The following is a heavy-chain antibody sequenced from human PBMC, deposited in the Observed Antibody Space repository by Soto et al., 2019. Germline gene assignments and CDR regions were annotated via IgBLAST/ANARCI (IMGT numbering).Heavy chain of an antibody. Sequence: QVQVHQWGATLVKPSETLSLTCVVSGESLSGSYWAWIRQSPGKGLEYIGDINLGGVTNYNPSLKSRLTISFDKSKNRFFLSLTSVTAADTAVYYCARGSLLRLLQTFDYGLDVWGQGTTVTVSS. CDR1: GESLSGSY. J-gene: IGHJ6*02. V-gene: IGHV4-34*01. D-gene: IGHD3-16*01. CDR3: ARGSLLRLLQTFDYGLDV. CDR2: INLGGVT.